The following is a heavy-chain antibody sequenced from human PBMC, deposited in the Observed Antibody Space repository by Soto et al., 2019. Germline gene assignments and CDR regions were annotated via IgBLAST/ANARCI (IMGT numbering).Heavy chain of an antibody. Sequence: EVQLLESGGGLVQPGGSLRLSCAASGFTFTSYAVSWVRQAPGKGLEWVSVISNSDGGTYYADSVKGRFTISRDNSKNTLNLQMNSLRAEDTAVYYCAKHLSGSYYYYAMDVWGQGTTVTVS. CDR1: GFTFTSYA. CDR2: ISNSDGGT. V-gene: IGHV3-23*01. J-gene: IGHJ6*02. D-gene: IGHD3-10*01. CDR3: AKHLSGSYYYYAMDV.